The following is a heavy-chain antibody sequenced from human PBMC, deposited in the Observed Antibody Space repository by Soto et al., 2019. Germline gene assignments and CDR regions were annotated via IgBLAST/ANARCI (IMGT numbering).Heavy chain of an antibody. J-gene: IGHJ6*02. CDR1: GGSISSYY. V-gene: IGHV4-59*01. CDR3: ARASGIQLPGGMDV. CDR2: IYYSGST. Sequence: SETLSLTCTVSGGSISSYYWSWIRQPPGKGLEWIGYIYYSGSTNYNPSLKSRVTISVDTSKNQFSLKLSSVTAADTAVYYCARASGIQLPGGMDVWGQGTTVTVSS. D-gene: IGHD5-18*01.